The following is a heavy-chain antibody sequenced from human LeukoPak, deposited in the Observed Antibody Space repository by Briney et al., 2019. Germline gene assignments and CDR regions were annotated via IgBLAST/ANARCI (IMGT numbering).Heavy chain of an antibody. CDR3: ARTAARRFDY. CDR2: INPTGGST. V-gene: IGHV1-46*01. D-gene: IGHD6-6*01. CDR1: GYTFPSYF. J-gene: IGHJ4*02. Sequence: APVKVSCKASGYTFPSYFMHWVRQAPGQGLEWMGIINPTGGSTTYAQKFQGRVTMTRDTFTSTVYMELSSLRSDDTAVYYCARTAARRFDYWGQGTLVTVSS.